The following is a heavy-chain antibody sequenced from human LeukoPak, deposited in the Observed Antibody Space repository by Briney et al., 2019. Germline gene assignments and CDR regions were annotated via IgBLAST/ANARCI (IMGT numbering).Heavy chain of an antibody. J-gene: IGHJ6*02. CDR2: IIPILGIA. CDR1: GGTFSSYA. CDR3: ASTGPLYIFTTTVTTWAYGMDV. Sequence: RGASVKVSCKASGGTFSSYAISWVRQAPGQGLEWMGRIIPILGIANYAQKFQGRVTITADKSTSTAYMELSSLRSEDTAVYYCASTGPLYIFTTTVTTWAYGMDVWGQGTTVTVSS. V-gene: IGHV1-69*04. D-gene: IGHD4-17*01.